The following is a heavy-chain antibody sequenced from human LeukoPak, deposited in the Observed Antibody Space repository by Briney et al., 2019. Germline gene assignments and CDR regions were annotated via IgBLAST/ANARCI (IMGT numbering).Heavy chain of an antibody. D-gene: IGHD5-12*01. CDR3: ARDRSDSGYDLSAWFDP. CDR1: GGTFSSYA. J-gene: IGHJ5*02. CDR2: IIPILGIA. Sequence: SVKVSCKASGGTFSSYAISWVRQAPGQGLEWMGRIIPILGIANYAQKFQGRVTITADKSTSTAYMELSSLRSEDTAVYYCARDRSDSGYDLSAWFDPWGQGTLVTVSS. V-gene: IGHV1-69*04.